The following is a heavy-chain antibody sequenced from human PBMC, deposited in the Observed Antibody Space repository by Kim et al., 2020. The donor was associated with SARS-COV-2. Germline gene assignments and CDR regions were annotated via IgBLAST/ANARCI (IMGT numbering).Heavy chain of an antibody. V-gene: IGHV3-33*06. CDR3: AKDFDSGELPPPAVDY. D-gene: IGHD1-26*01. Sequence: GGSLRLSCAASGFTFSSYGMHWVRQAPGKGLEWVAVIWYDGSNKYYADSVKGRFTISRDNSKNTLYLQMNSLRAEDTAVYYCAKDFDSGELPPPAVDYWGQGTLVTVSS. CDR1: GFTFSSYG. CDR2: IWYDGSNK. J-gene: IGHJ4*02.